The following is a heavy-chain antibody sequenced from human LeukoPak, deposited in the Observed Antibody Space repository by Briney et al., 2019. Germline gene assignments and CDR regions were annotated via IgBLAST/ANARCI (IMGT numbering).Heavy chain of an antibody. CDR2: INSDGSST. CDR3: AKDLRLMVVTAQFQH. Sequence: GGSRRLSCAASGFTFSSYWMPWFRQAPGKGLVWVSRINSDGSSTSYADSVKGRFTISRDNAKNTLYLQMNSLRAEDTAVYYCAKDLRLMVVTAQFQHWGQGTLVTVSS. J-gene: IGHJ1*01. CDR1: GFTFSSYW. V-gene: IGHV3-74*01. D-gene: IGHD2-21*02.